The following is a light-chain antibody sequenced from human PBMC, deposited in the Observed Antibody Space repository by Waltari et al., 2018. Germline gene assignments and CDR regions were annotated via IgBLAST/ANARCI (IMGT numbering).Light chain of an antibody. CDR1: QTVSDSY. Sequence: NVLTQSPGTVSLSPGERATLSCRASQTVSDSYLAWYQHQPGQAPRLLICGASSRATGIPDRFSGSGSGTDFTLTISRLEPEDSAVYFCHLYGSGRTFGGGTKVEIK. J-gene: IGKJ4*01. CDR2: GAS. CDR3: HLYGSGRT. V-gene: IGKV3-20*01.